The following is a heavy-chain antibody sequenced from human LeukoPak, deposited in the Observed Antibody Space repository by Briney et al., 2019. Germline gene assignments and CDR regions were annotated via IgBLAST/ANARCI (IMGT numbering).Heavy chain of an antibody. D-gene: IGHD6-13*01. CDR3: ARGTGMAAAGTIYY. CDR2: IIPIFGTA. CDR1: GYTFTSYY. V-gene: IGHV1-69*05. Sequence: APVKVSCKASGYTFTSYYMHWVRQAPGQGLEWMGGIIPIFGTANYAQKFQGRVTITTDESTSTAYMELSSLRSEDTAVYYCARGTGMAAAGTIYYWGQGTLVTVSS. J-gene: IGHJ4*02.